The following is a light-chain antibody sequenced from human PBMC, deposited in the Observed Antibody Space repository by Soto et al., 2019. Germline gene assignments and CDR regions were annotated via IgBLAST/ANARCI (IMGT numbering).Light chain of an antibody. CDR2: GAS. CDR1: QSVSSN. CDR3: QHYNNWPLT. Sequence: EIVMTQSPDTLSLSPGERASLSCRASQSVSSNLAWYQQIPGQAPRLLIYGASARATGIPARFSGSGSGTEFTLTISSLQSGDFAVYYCQHYNNWPLTFGQGTKVEI. J-gene: IGKJ1*01. V-gene: IGKV3-15*01.